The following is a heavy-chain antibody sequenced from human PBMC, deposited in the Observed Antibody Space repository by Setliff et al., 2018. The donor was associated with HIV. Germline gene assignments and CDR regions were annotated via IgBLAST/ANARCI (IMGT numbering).Heavy chain of an antibody. CDR1: GGSISSDSYY. D-gene: IGHD3-22*01. Sequence: SETLSLTCTVSGGSISSDSYYWSWVRQPPGKGLEWVGYIYHSGSTNYNPSLKSRVTISVDTSKNQFFLRLSSVTAADTAIYYCARVYNLRVGSFYFDYWGQGTLVTVSS. CDR3: ARVYNLRVGSFYFDY. CDR2: IYHSGST. V-gene: IGHV4-61*01. J-gene: IGHJ4*02.